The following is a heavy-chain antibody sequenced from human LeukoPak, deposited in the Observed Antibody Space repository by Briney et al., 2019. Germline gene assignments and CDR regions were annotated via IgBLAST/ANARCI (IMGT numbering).Heavy chain of an antibody. CDR2: IYWNDDK. Sequence: SGPTLVSPTQTLTLTCTFSGFSLSMNGVGVGWIRQPPGKALEWLALIYWNDDKRYSPSLKSRLTITKDTSKNQVVLTMTNMDPVDTATYYCAHRRDYGSGGVFDCWGQGTLVTVSS. CDR1: GFSLSMNGVG. D-gene: IGHD4/OR15-4a*01. J-gene: IGHJ4*02. V-gene: IGHV2-5*01. CDR3: AHRRDYGSGGVFDC.